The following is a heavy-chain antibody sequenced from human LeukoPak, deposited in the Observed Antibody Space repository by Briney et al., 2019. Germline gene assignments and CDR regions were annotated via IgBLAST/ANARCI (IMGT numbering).Heavy chain of an antibody. CDR2: ISSSGSSI. CDR3: VRRKANSDGAFDI. J-gene: IGHJ5*02. CDR1: GFSFSSYN. D-gene: IGHD1/OR15-1a*01. Sequence: GGSLTLSCAASGFSFSSYNMNWVRQAPGKGLDWLSFISSSGSSITYADSMKGQFPISRDNVKNTLYLQMNILRAEDTAVYYCVRRKANSDGAFDIWGQGNLVTVSS. V-gene: IGHV3-21*01.